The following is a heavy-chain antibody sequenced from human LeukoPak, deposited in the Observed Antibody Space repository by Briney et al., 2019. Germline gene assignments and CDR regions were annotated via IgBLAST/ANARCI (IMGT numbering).Heavy chain of an antibody. CDR2: IIPILGTA. V-gene: IGHV1-69*13. CDR3: ARAPQGYSSSWLYWYFDL. Sequence: ASVKVSCKASGGTFSSYAISWVRQAPGQGLEWMGGIIPILGTANYAQKFQGRVTITADESTSTAYMELSSLRSEDTAVYYCARAPQGYSSSWLYWYFDLWGRGTLVTVSS. CDR1: GGTFSSYA. D-gene: IGHD6-13*01. J-gene: IGHJ2*01.